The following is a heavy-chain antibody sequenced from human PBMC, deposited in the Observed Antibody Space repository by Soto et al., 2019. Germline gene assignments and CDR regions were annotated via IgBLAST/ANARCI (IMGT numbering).Heavy chain of an antibody. CDR2: IYYSGST. Sequence: SETLSLTCTVSGGSISDYSSSHYWSWIRQPPGKGLEWIGYIYYSGSTKYNPSLRSRVTISVDTSKNQFSLKLTSVTAADTAVYYCARSGSGSGWLGGQGTLVTVSS. J-gene: IGHJ4*02. V-gene: IGHV4-59*01. CDR3: ARSGSGSGWL. CDR1: GGSISDYSSSHY. D-gene: IGHD6-19*01.